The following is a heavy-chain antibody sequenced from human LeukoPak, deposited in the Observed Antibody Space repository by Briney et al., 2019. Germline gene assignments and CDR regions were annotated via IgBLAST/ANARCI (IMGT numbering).Heavy chain of an antibody. D-gene: IGHD3-10*01. V-gene: IGHV3-23*01. CDR2: ISGSGGNT. CDR3: AKDRDITMVRGVTFD. Sequence: PGGSLRLSCAASGFTFSSYWMSWVRQAPGKGLEWVSGISGSGGNTYYADSVNGRFTISRDNSKNTLYLQMSSLRAEDTAVYYCAKDRDITMVRGVTFDWGQGTLVTVSS. J-gene: IGHJ4*02. CDR1: GFTFSSYW.